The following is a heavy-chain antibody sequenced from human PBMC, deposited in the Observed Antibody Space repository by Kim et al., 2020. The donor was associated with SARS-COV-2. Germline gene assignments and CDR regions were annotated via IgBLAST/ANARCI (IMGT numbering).Heavy chain of an antibody. CDR3: AKDPRGVIPFDI. CDR1: GFTFSSYG. Sequence: GGSLRLSCAASGFTFSSYGMHWVRQAPGKGLEWVAVISYDGSNKYYADSVKGRFTISRDNSKNTLYLQMNSLRAEDTAVYYCAKDPRGVIPFDIWGQGT. J-gene: IGHJ3*02. CDR2: ISYDGSNK. D-gene: IGHD3-10*01. V-gene: IGHV3-30*18.